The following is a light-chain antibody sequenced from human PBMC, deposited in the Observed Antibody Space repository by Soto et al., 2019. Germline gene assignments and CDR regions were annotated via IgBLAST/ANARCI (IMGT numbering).Light chain of an antibody. CDR3: QQRGNWPPIT. J-gene: IGKJ5*01. CDR2: GAS. Sequence: EIVLTQSPATLSLSPGERATLSCRASQSVSDNLAWYQQKPGQTPRLLIYGASTRATGIPARFSGSGSGTDFTLTISSLEPEDFAVYYCQQRGNWPPITFGQGTRLEIK. CDR1: QSVSDN. V-gene: IGKV3-11*01.